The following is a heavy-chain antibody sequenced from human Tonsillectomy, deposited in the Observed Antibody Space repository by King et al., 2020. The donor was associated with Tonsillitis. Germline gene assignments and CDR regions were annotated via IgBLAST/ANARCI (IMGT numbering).Heavy chain of an antibody. D-gene: IGHD5-18*01. CDR2: IIPIFGTA. V-gene: IGHV1-69*01. CDR1: GGTFSSYA. Sequence: VQLVESGAEVKKPGSSVKVSCKASGGTFSSYAISWVRQAPGQGLEWMGGIIPIFGTANYAQKFQGRVTITADESTSTAYMELSSLRSEDTAVYYCARGGVQLWSSRYYYYGMDVWGQGTTVTVSS. J-gene: IGHJ6*02. CDR3: ARGGVQLWSSRYYYYGMDV.